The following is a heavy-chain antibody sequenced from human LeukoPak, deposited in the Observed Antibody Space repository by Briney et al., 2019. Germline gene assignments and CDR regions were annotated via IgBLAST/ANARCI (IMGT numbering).Heavy chain of an antibody. Sequence: SETLSLTCTVSGGSISSGSYYWSWIRQPAGRGLEWIGRIYTSGSTNYNPSLKSRVTISVDTSKNQFSLKLSSVPAAATAVYYCARTTEAHSWRTRYYDYYMDVWGKGTTVTVSS. D-gene: IGHD6-13*01. CDR2: IYTSGST. CDR1: GGSISSGSYY. V-gene: IGHV4-61*02. CDR3: ARTTEAHSWRTRYYDYYMDV. J-gene: IGHJ6*03.